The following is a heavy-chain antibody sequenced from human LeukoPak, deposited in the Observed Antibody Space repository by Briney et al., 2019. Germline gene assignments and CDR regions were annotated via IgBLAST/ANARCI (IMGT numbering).Heavy chain of an antibody. Sequence: PGGSLRLSCAASGFTFSSYAMSWVRQAPGKGLEWVSVIYSGGSTYYADSVKGRFTISRDNSKNTLYLQMNSLRAEDTAVYYCASRSGYSYGYFDYWGQGTLVTVSS. V-gene: IGHV3-53*01. CDR3: ASRSGYSYGYFDY. D-gene: IGHD5-18*01. CDR1: GFTFSSYA. CDR2: IYSGGST. J-gene: IGHJ4*02.